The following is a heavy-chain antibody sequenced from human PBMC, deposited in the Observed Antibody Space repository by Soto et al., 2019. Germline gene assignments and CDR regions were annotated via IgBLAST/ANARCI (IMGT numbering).Heavy chain of an antibody. D-gene: IGHD4-17*01. V-gene: IGHV3-30*18. CDR2: ISYDGSNK. CDR1: GFTFSSYG. CDR3: AKDLRRALDY. J-gene: IGHJ4*02. Sequence: PGGSLRLSCAASGFTFSSYGMHWVRQAPGKGLEWVAVISYDGSNKYYADSVKGRFTISRDNSKNTLYLQMNSLRAEDTAVYYCAKDLRRALDYWGQGTLVTVSS.